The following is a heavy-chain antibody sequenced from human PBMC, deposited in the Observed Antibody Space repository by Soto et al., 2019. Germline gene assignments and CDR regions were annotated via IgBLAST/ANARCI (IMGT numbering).Heavy chain of an antibody. CDR2: ISGSGGST. CDR1: GFTFSSYA. D-gene: IGHD3-22*01. J-gene: IGHJ3*02. V-gene: IGHV3-23*01. Sequence: EVPLLESGGGLVQPGGSLRLSCAASGFTFSSYAMSWVRQAPGKGLEWVSAISGSGGSTYYADSVKGRFTISRDNSKNTLYLQMNSLRAEDTAVYYCAKDQGPMIVVADAFDIWGQGTMVTVSS. CDR3: AKDQGPMIVVADAFDI.